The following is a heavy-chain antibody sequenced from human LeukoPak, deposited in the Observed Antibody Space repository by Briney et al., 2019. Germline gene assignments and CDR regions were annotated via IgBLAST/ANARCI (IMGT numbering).Heavy chain of an antibody. Sequence: SETLSLTCTVSAGSISSSSYCWAWLRQPPGKGLEWIGNIYYSGSTYYNPSLKSRVTMSVDTSKNQFSLKLSSVTAADTAVYYCARFNPAAGSFFFDYWGQGTLVTVSS. D-gene: IGHD6-13*01. V-gene: IGHV4-39*01. CDR3: ARFNPAAGSFFFDY. J-gene: IGHJ4*02. CDR1: AGSISSSSYC. CDR2: IYYSGST.